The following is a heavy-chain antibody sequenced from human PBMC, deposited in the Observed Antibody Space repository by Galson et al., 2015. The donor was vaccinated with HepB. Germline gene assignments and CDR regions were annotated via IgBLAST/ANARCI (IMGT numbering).Heavy chain of an antibody. CDR1: GGTFSSYA. D-gene: IGHD2-2*01. J-gene: IGHJ6*03. Sequence: SVKVSCKASGGTFSSYAISWVRQAPGQGLEWMGGIIPILGIANYAQKFQGRVTITADKSTSTAYMELSSLRSEDTAVYYCARKRTEDIVVVPAPEYYYYMDVWGKGTTVTVSS. CDR3: ARKRTEDIVVVPAPEYYYYMDV. CDR2: IIPILGIA. V-gene: IGHV1-69*10.